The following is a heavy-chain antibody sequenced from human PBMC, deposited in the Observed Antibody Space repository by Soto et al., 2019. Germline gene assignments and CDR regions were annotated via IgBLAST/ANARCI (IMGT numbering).Heavy chain of an antibody. CDR2: INHSGST. V-gene: IGHV4-34*01. D-gene: IGHD3-9*01. J-gene: IGHJ4*02. CDR3: AAGPGGILTGYYKSVDY. CDR1: GGSFSGYY. Sequence: SETLSLTCAVYGGSFSGYYWNWIRQPPGKGLEWIGEINHSGSTNYNPSLKSRVTISVDTSKNQFSLKLSSVTAADTAVYYCAAGPGGILTGYYKSVDYWGQGTPVTVSS.